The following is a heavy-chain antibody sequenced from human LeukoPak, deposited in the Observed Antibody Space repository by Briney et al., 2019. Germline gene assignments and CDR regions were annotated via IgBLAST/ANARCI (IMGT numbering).Heavy chain of an antibody. CDR1: GFTFSFYA. J-gene: IGHJ5*02. D-gene: IGHD2-15*01. V-gene: IGHV3-23*01. CDR3: ASEVLARVVLDP. Sequence: GGSLRLSCAASGFTFSFYAMSWVRQAPGKGLEWVSTISGSGSDTSYADSVRGRFTISRDNPKNTLYLQMNSLRAEDAAVYYCASEVLARVVLDPGAHGTRFTVSS. CDR2: ISGSGSDT.